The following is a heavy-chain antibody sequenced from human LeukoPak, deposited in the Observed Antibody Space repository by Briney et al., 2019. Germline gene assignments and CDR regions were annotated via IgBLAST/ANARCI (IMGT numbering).Heavy chain of an antibody. CDR3: ARRAGAYTHPYDY. Sequence: PGGSLRLSCAASGFIVSSVEINWVREAPGKGLEWISFIATDGTINYADSVKGRFTLSRDSAQNSLYLHMTSLRAEDTAVYYCARRAGAYTHPYDYWGQGTLVTVS. CDR1: GFIVSSVE. CDR2: IATDGTI. D-gene: IGHD3-16*01. V-gene: IGHV3-48*03. J-gene: IGHJ4*02.